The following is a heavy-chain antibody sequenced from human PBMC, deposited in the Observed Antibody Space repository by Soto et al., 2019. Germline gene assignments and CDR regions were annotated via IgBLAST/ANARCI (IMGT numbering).Heavy chain of an antibody. CDR1: GGSISSNY. V-gene: IGHV4-59*13. Sequence: KPSETLSLTCTVSGGSISSNYWSWIRQPPGKGLEWIGYFYNSGSTNYNPSLKSQVTISVDTSKNQFSLKLTSVTAADTAVYYCTRGSSWYDVDWFDPWGPGTLVTVSS. J-gene: IGHJ5*02. CDR2: FYNSGST. CDR3: TRGSSWYDVDWFDP. D-gene: IGHD6-13*01.